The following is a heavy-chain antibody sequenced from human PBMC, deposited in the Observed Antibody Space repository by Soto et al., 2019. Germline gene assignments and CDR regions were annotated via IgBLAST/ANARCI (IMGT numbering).Heavy chain of an antibody. CDR3: ARDQSITIFGVVPRGYGMDV. J-gene: IGHJ6*02. CDR1: GFTFSSYS. V-gene: IGHV3-48*02. CDR2: ISSSSSTI. D-gene: IGHD3-3*01. Sequence: GGSLRLSCAASGFTFSSYSMNWVRQAPGKGLEWVSYISSSSSTIYYADSVKGRFTISRDNAKNSLYLQMNSLRDEDTAVYYCARDQSITIFGVVPRGYGMDVWGQGTTVTVSS.